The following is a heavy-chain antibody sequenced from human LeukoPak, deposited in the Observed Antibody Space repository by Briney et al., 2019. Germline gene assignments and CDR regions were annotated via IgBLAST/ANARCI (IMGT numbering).Heavy chain of an antibody. CDR1: GYTFTSYY. CDR2: INPSGGST. CDR3: ARERAGYSSSWDEFDY. V-gene: IGHV1-46*01. D-gene: IGHD6-13*01. J-gene: IGHJ4*02. Sequence: GASVKVSCKASGYTFTSYYMHWVRQAPGQGLEWMGIINPSGGSTSYAQKFQGRVTMTRDTSTSTVYTELSSLRSEDTAVYYCARERAGYSSSWDEFDYWGQGTLVTVSS.